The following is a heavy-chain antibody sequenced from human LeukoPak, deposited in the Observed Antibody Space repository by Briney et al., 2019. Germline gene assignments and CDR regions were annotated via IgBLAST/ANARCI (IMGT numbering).Heavy chain of an antibody. CDR3: ARDYDSSGYYSYYFDY. J-gene: IGHJ4*02. CDR2: INPNSGGT. D-gene: IGHD3-22*01. CDR1: GYTFTGYY. Sequence: ASVKVSCKASGYTFTGYYMHWVRQAPGQGLEWMGWINPNSGGTNYAQKFQGRVTMTRDTSISTAYMELRSLRSDDTAVYHCARDYDSSGYYSYYFDYWGQGTLVTVSS. V-gene: IGHV1-2*02.